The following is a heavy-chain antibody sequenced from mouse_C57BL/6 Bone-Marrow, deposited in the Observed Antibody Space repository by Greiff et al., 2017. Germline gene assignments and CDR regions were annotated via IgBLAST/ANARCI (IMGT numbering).Heavy chain of an antibody. V-gene: IGHV1-81*01. J-gene: IGHJ4*01. Sequence: QVQLQQSGAELARPGASVKLSCKASGYTFTSYGISWVKQRTGQGLEWIGEIYPRSGNTYYNEKFKGKATLTADKSSSTAYMALRSLTSEDSAVYFCARTLITTVVATDAMDYWGQGTSVTVSS. CDR1: GYTFTSYG. CDR3: ARTLITTVVATDAMDY. D-gene: IGHD1-1*01. CDR2: IYPRSGNT.